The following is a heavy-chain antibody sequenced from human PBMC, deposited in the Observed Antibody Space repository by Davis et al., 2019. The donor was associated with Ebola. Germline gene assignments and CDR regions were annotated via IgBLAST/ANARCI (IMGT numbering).Heavy chain of an antibody. CDR3: ARDDLSSGWYGIDY. CDR2: IRYDGSDK. J-gene: IGHJ4*02. Sequence: GGSLRLSCAASGFTFNSYGMHWVRQAPGKGLEWVSFIRYDGSDKYYVDSVKGRFTISRDSSKNMVYLQMNSLRGEDAAVYYCARDDLSSGWYGIDYWGQGALVTVSS. CDR1: GFTFNSYG. D-gene: IGHD6-19*01. V-gene: IGHV3-30*02.